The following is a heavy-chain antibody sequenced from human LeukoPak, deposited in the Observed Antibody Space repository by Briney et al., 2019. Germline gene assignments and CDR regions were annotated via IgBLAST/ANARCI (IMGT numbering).Heavy chain of an antibody. V-gene: IGHV4-34*01. CDR3: ARGDGLPFDY. Sequence: SETLSLTCAVYGGSFSGYYWSWIRQPPGKGLEWIGEINHSGSTNYNPSLKSRVTISVDRSKNQFSLKLSSVTAADTAVYYCARGDGLPFDYWGQGTLVTVSS. J-gene: IGHJ4*02. CDR1: GGSFSGYY. D-gene: IGHD5-24*01. CDR2: INHSGST.